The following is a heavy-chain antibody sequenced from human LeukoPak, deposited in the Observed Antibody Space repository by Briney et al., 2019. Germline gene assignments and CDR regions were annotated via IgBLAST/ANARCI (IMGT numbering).Heavy chain of an antibody. J-gene: IGHJ4*02. CDR1: GYTLTGYY. CDR3: ARAFFNSGFDY. CDR2: INPNSGGT. V-gene: IGHV1-2*02. D-gene: IGHD3-3*02. Sequence: ASLRVSCKASGYTLTGYYVHWLRQAPGQGLTWMGWINPNSGGTDYAQQYQGRVTLTRDTSISTAYMALSSLTSDDSAVYYCARAFFNSGFDYWGQGTLVTVSS.